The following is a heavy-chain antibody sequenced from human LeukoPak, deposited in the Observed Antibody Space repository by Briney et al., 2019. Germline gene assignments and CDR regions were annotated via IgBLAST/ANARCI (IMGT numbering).Heavy chain of an antibody. Sequence: ASVKVSCKASGGTFSSYAISWVRQAPGQGLEWMGRIIPILGIANYAQKFQGRVTITANKSTSTAYMELSSLRSEDTAVYYCARGGNQLDYWGQGTLVTVSS. D-gene: IGHD1-14*01. CDR1: GGTFSSYA. V-gene: IGHV1-69*04. J-gene: IGHJ4*02. CDR3: ARGGNQLDY. CDR2: IIPILGIA.